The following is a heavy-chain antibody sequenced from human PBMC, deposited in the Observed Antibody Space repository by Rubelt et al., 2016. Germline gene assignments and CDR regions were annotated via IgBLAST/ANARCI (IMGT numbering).Heavy chain of an antibody. D-gene: IGHD5-18*01. CDR2: TQYSGST. CDR3: ARHPTALDIYYFDY. Sequence: QLQLQESGPGLVKPSETLSPPCTASGASIRSRSYFWGWLRQPPGKGLAWIWGTQYSGSTYYNAVLKSRATISVDTSKNQFSLKLSSVTAADTAVYYCARHPTALDIYYFDYWGQGTLVTVSS. V-gene: IGHV4-39*01. CDR1: GASIRSRSYF. J-gene: IGHJ4*02.